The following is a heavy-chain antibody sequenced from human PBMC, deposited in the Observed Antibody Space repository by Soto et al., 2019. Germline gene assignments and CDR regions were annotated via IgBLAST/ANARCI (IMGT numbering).Heavy chain of an antibody. CDR2: IIPIFSTA. Sequence: QVQLVQSGAAVKKPGSSVKISCKASGGTFSSYAISWVRQAPGQGLEWMGGIIPIFSTANYAQKFQSRVTITADESTSTANMELSSLRSEDTAVYYCARGEIIAASLFYYWGQGTLVTVSS. V-gene: IGHV1-69*12. CDR3: ARGEIIAASLFYY. D-gene: IGHD6-25*01. J-gene: IGHJ4*02. CDR1: GGTFSSYA.